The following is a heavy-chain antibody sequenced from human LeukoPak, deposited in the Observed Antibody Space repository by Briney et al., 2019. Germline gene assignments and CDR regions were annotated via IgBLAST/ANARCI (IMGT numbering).Heavy chain of an antibody. V-gene: IGHV5-51*01. Sequence: GESLKITCKGSGYSFTSYWIGWVRQMPGKGLEWMGIIYPGDSDTRYSPSFQGQVTISADKSISTAYLQWSSLEASDTAMYYCARKVAAIERGFSWFDPWGQGTLVTVSS. J-gene: IGHJ5*02. CDR2: IYPGDSDT. CDR1: GYSFTSYW. CDR3: ARKVAAIERGFSWFDP. D-gene: IGHD2-15*01.